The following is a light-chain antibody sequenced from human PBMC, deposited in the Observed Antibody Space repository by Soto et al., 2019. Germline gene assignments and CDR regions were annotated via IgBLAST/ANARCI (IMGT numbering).Light chain of an antibody. CDR2: DAY. V-gene: IGKV3-11*01. CDR3: QQRSNWPPT. CDR1: QSISNY. Sequence: EIVLTQSPATLSLSPGERAALSCRASQSISNYLAWYQQKPGQAPRLLIYDAYNRATGIPARFSGSGSGTDFTLAISSLEPEDFAVYYCQQRSNWPPTFGQRTKLEIK. J-gene: IGKJ2*01.